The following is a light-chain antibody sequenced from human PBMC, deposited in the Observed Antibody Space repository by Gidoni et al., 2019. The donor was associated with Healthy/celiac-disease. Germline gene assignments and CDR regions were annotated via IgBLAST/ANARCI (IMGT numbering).Light chain of an antibody. V-gene: IGKV1-39*01. CDR1: QSISSY. CDR2: AAS. Sequence: DIQMTQSPSSLSASVGERVTITCRASQSISSYLTWYQQKPEKAPKLLIYAASSLQSGVPSRFSGSGSGTDFTLTSSSLQAEDVATYYWQQSNSTPYTFGQGTKLEIK. CDR3: QQSNSTPYT. J-gene: IGKJ2*01.